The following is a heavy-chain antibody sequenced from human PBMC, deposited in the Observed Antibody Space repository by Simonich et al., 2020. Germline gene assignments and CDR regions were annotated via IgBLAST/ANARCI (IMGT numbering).Heavy chain of an antibody. CDR2: IYHSGST. Sequence: QVQLQESGPGLVKPSETLSLTCAVSGYSISSGYYWGWIRQPPGKGLEWIGTIYHSGSTYSNPYLKSRVTISVDTSKNQFSLKLSSVTAADTAVYYCARVGYSNYYYYGMDVWGQGTTVTVSS. CDR3: ARVGYSNYYYYGMDV. J-gene: IGHJ6*02. D-gene: IGHD6-13*01. CDR1: GYSISSGYY. V-gene: IGHV4-38-2*01.